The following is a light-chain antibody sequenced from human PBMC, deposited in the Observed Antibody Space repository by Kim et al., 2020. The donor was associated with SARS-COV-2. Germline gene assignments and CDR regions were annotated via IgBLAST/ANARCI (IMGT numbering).Light chain of an antibody. CDR2: DVS. CDR1: SSDVGGYNY. CDR3: SSYTSSSTYV. V-gene: IGLV2-14*03. J-gene: IGLJ1*01. Sequence: GQSITISCTGTSSDVGGYNYVSWYQQHPGKAPKLMIYDVSNRPSGVSNCFSGSKSGNTASLTISGLQAEDEADYYCSSYTSSSTYVFGTGTKVTVL.